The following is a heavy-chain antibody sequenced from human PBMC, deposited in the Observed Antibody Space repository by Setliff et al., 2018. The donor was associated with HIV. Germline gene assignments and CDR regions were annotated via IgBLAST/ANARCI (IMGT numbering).Heavy chain of an antibody. J-gene: IGHJ6*02. CDR3: AREEKLSAVAGTMYYYYAMDV. D-gene: IGHD6-19*01. Sequence: SETLSLTCTVSGGSITSGSYSWTWIRQPPGKGLEWIGTIFHRGTMFHSESVYTYHNPSLKSRVTISIDTSKNQFSLNLRSVTAADTAVYYCAREEKLSAVAGTMYYYYAMDVWGQGTTVTVSS. CDR2: IFHRGTMFHSESVYT. V-gene: IGHV4-61*01. CDR1: GGSITSGSYS.